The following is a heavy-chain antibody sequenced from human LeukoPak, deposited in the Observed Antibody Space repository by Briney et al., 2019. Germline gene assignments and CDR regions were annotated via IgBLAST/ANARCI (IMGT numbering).Heavy chain of an antibody. V-gene: IGHV3-23*01. CDR3: VRDRPNYYDSSGHYYRRDGDY. Sequence: GGSLRLSCAASGFTFNIYAMSWVRQTPGKGLEWVSSITSRNGTTYYTDSVKGRFTISRDNSENTLYLQMNSLRAEDTAIYYCVRDRPNYYDSSGHYYRRDGDYWGQGTLVTVSS. D-gene: IGHD3-22*01. CDR2: ITSRNGTT. CDR1: GFTFNIYA. J-gene: IGHJ4*02.